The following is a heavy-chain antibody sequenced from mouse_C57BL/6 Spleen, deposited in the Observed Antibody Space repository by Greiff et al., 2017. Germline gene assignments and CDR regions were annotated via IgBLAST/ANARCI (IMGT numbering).Heavy chain of an antibody. D-gene: IGHD1-1*01. J-gene: IGHJ4*01. CDR1: GFTFSDYG. CDR2: ISSGSSTI. CDR3: ARGEGYYDVPEGAMDY. Sequence: EVKVVESGGGLVKPGGSLKLSCAASGFTFSDYGMHWVRQAPEKGLEWVAYISSGSSTIYYADKVKGRFTISRDNAKNTLFLQMTRLRSEDTAMYYCARGEGYYDVPEGAMDYWGQGTSVTVSS. V-gene: IGHV5-17*01.